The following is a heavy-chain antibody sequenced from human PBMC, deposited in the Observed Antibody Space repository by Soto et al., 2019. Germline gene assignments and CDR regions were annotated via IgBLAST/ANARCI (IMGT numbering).Heavy chain of an antibody. CDR2: IHNSGTT. J-gene: IGHJ4*02. CDR3: ARDIRGFSRALDY. V-gene: IGHV4-61*01. Sequence: TLSLTCSVSGGSVNSDNYYWTWVRQPPGKGLEWIGNIHNSGTTNYNPSLQNRVTLSIDTSKNQYSLQLTSVSAADAALYYCARDIRGFSRALDYWGRGTPVTVSS. CDR1: GGSVNSDNYY. D-gene: IGHD5-18*01.